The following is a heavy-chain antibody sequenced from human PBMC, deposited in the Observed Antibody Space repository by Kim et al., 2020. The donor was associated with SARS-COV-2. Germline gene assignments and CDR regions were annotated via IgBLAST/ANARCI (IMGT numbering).Heavy chain of an antibody. CDR2: ISSSSSYI. CDR3: ARGGCSGGSCYLYYYYGMDV. D-gene: IGHD2-15*01. Sequence: GGSLRLSCAASGFTFSSYSMNWVRQAPGKGLEWVSSISSSSSYIYYADSVKGRFTISRDNAKNSLYLQMNSLRAEDTAVYYCARGGCSGGSCYLYYYYGMDVWGQGTTVTVSS. V-gene: IGHV3-21*01. CDR1: GFTFSSYS. J-gene: IGHJ6*02.